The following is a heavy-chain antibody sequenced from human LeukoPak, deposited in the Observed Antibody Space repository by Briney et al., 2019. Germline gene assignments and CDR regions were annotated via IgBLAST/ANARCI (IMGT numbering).Heavy chain of an antibody. CDR3: LSTGTAREDYFQH. J-gene: IGHJ1*01. D-gene: IGHD2-8*02. Sequence: SETLSLTCAVYGGSFSGYYWSWIRQPPGKGLEWIGEINHSGSTNYNPSLKSRVTISVDTSKNQFSLKLSSVTAADTAVYYCLSTGTAREDYFQHWGQGTLVTVSS. CDR2: INHSGST. V-gene: IGHV4-34*01. CDR1: GGSFSGYY.